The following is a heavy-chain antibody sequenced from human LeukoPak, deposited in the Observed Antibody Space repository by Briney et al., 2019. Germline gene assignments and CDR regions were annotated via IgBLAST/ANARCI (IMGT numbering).Heavy chain of an antibody. CDR2: IRRGANKYTT. V-gene: IGHV3-72*01. D-gene: IGHD3-16*01. CDR3: SRDGGEGGNSAFDT. CDR1: GFTFSDYI. Sequence: GGSLRLSCAASGFTFSDYILDWVRQAPGKGLEWVGRIRRGANKYTTEYAASVKGRFIISRDDSTNSLYLNMNSLKTEDTAAYYCSRDGGEGGNSAFDTWGQGTMVTVSS. J-gene: IGHJ3*02.